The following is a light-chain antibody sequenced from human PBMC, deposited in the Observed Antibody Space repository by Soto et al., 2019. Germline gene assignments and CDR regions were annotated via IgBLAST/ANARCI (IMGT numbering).Light chain of an antibody. CDR2: EVT. J-gene: IGLJ2*01. Sequence: QSALTQPASVSGSPGQSITISCTGTSSDIGAYNFVSWYQQHPGKAPKVIIYEVTNRPSGVSNRFSGSKSGNTASLTISGLQAEDEADYYCNSHTTSSTLVFGGGTKVTVL. CDR1: SSDIGAYNF. V-gene: IGLV2-14*01. CDR3: NSHTTSSTLV.